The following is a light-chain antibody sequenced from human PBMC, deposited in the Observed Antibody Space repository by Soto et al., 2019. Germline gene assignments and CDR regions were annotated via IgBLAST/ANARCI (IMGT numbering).Light chain of an antibody. J-gene: IGKJ1*01. V-gene: IGKV1-5*03. CDR2: KAC. Sequence: DIPMTQSPSTLPASVGARVTITCRASQRINSWVACYQQKPGKARILLIDKACYVGGGVPSMFSGGGARTEFTLIISRLQPDYFANYCCQQYSSYWTFGQGTKVDI. CDR1: QRINSW. CDR3: QQYSSYWT.